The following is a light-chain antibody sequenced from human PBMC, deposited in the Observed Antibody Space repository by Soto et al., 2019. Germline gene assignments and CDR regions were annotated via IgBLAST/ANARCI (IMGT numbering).Light chain of an antibody. J-gene: IGKJ2*01. Sequence: EIVLTQXXACVSVFAGERATLXVRASQTINSKLDWYQQKPGQAPRLVIYGASTRATGIPARFSGSGSGTEFTPTISSLQSEDFVVYFCQQCNDWPYTFGQGTKVDIK. CDR2: GAS. CDR3: QQCNDWPYT. CDR1: QTINSK. V-gene: IGKV3-15*01.